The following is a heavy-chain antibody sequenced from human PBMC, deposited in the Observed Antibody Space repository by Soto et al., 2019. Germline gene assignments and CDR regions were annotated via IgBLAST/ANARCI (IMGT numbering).Heavy chain of an antibody. CDR1: GGSIGSYF. Sequence: QVHLQESGPGLVKPSETLSLSCTVSGGSIGSYFWSWIRQPPGKGLEWIGYIYYSGTTNYNPSLKSRVTISVDTSKNQFSLKLNSVTASDTAVYYCARGGYSSASTSFYFDYWGQGTLVTVSS. CDR3: ARGGYSSASTSFYFDY. D-gene: IGHD5-18*01. V-gene: IGHV4-59*12. J-gene: IGHJ4*02. CDR2: IYYSGTT.